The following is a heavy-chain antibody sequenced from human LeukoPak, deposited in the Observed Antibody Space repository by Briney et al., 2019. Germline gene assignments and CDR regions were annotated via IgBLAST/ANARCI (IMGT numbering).Heavy chain of an antibody. Sequence: GGSLRLSCAASEIAFKSYRMHRVRQTPGKGVVWVSRIKNDGSTTNYADSVRGRFTISRDSAKNTLYLQMNSLRVEDTAVYYCASSSGPNWFDPWGQGTLVTVSS. V-gene: IGHV3-74*01. J-gene: IGHJ5*02. CDR1: EIAFKSYR. CDR3: ASSSGPNWFDP. D-gene: IGHD6-19*01. CDR2: IKNDGSTT.